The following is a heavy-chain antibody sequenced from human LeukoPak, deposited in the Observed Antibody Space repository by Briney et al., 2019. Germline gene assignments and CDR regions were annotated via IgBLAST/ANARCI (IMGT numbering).Heavy chain of an antibody. CDR1: GYTFTSYG. J-gene: IGHJ4*02. V-gene: IGHV1-18*01. CDR2: ISAYNGNT. Sequence: ASVKVSCKASGYTFTSYGISWVRQAPGQGLEWMGWISAYNGNTNYAQKLQGRVTMTTDTSTSTAYMELRSLRSDDTAVYYCARVARITMVRGVITNFDYWGQGTLVTASS. D-gene: IGHD3-10*01. CDR3: ARVARITMVRGVITNFDY.